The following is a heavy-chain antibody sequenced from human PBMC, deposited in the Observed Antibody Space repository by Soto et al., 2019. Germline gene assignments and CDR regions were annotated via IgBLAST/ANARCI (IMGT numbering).Heavy chain of an antibody. Sequence: GESLKISCKGSGYSFTSYWIGWVRQMPGKGLEWMGIIYPGDSDTRYSPSFQGQVTISADKSISTAYLQWSSLKASDTAMYFCARASGSGSYYSPADSWGQGTLVTVSS. V-gene: IGHV5-51*01. CDR2: IYPGDSDT. J-gene: IGHJ4*02. D-gene: IGHD3-10*01. CDR1: GYSFTSYW. CDR3: ARASGSGSYYSPADS.